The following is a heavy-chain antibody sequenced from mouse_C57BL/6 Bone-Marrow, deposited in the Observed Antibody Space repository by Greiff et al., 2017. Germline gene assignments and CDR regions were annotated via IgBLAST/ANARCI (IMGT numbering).Heavy chain of an antibody. CDR1: GYAFSSSW. Sequence: VQLQQSGPELVKPGASVQISCKASGYAFSSSWMNWVKQRPGKGLEWIGRIYPGDGDTNYNGKFKGKATLTADKSSSTAYMQLSSLTSEDSAVYFCARLSSYYYGSRDYFDYWGQGTTLTVSS. CDR2: IYPGDGDT. J-gene: IGHJ2*01. V-gene: IGHV1-82*01. CDR3: ARLSSYYYGSRDYFDY. D-gene: IGHD1-1*01.